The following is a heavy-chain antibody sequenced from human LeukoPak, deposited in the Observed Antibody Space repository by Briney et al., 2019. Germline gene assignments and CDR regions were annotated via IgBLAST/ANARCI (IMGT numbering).Heavy chain of an antibody. V-gene: IGHV4-59*01. J-gene: IGHJ4*02. CDR3: ARDRGYSYGYLDY. D-gene: IGHD5-18*01. CDR2: IYYSGST. Sequence: SETLSLTCTVSGGSISSYYWSWIRQPPGKGLEWIGYIYYSGSTNYNPSLKSRVTISVDTSKSQFSLKLSSVTAADTAVYYCARDRGYSYGYLDYWGQGTLVTVSS. CDR1: GGSISSYY.